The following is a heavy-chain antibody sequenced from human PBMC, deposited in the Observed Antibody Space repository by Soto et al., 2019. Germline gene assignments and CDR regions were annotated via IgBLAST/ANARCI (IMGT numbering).Heavy chain of an antibody. J-gene: IGHJ4*02. Sequence: ASVKVSCKASGGTFSSYAISWVRQAPGQGLEWMGGIIPIFGTANYAQKFQGRVTITADESTSTAYMELRRLRSEDTAVYYCAREPIVDYGSGSYSDYWGQGTMVTVSS. CDR1: GGTFSSYA. D-gene: IGHD3-10*01. V-gene: IGHV1-69*13. CDR3: AREPIVDYGSGSYSDY. CDR2: IIPIFGTA.